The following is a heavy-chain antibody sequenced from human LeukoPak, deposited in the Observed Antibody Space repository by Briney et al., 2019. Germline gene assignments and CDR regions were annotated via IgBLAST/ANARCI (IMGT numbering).Heavy chain of an antibody. CDR1: GFTFSSYG. V-gene: IGHV3-33*01. CDR2: IWYDGSNK. J-gene: IGHJ4*02. D-gene: IGHD3-10*01. Sequence: PGGSLRLSCAASGFTFSSYGMHWVRQAPGKGLEWVAVIWYDGSNKYYADSVKGRFTISRDNSKNTLYLQMNSLRAEDTAVYYCARGPRITMVRGVIKYYFDYWGQGTLVTVSS. CDR3: ARGPRITMVRGVIKYYFDY.